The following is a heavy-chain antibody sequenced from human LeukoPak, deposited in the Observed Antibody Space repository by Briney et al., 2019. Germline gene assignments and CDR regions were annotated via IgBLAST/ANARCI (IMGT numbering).Heavy chain of an antibody. CDR2: INSDGSNT. D-gene: IGHD6-6*01. V-gene: IGHV3-74*01. J-gene: IGHJ5*02. CDR1: GFTFSSYW. Sequence: GGSLRLSCAASGFTFSSYWMHWVRQAPGKGLVWVSRINSDGSNTSYADSVKGRFNISRDNAKNTLYLQMTSLRAEDTAVYYCARAQYIPPFDPWGQGTLVTVSS. CDR3: ARAQYIPPFDP.